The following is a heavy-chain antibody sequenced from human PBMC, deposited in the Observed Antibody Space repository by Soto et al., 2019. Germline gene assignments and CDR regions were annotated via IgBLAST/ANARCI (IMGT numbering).Heavy chain of an antibody. CDR2: IYYSGST. D-gene: IGHD2-2*01. CDR1: GGSISSGGYY. CDR3: ASSSTSLAMDV. V-gene: IGHV4-31*03. J-gene: IGHJ6*02. Sequence: QVQLQESGPGLVKPSQTLSLTCTVSGGSISSGGYYWSWSRQHPGKGLEWIGYIYYSGSTYYNPSLKSRVTISVDTSKNQFSLKLSSVTAADTAVYYCASSSTSLAMDVWGQGTTVTFSS.